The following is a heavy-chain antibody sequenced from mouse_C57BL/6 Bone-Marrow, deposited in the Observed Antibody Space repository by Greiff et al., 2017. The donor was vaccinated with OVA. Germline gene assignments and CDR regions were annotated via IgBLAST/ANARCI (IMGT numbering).Heavy chain of an antibody. CDR3: SRSPYYYGSSHYFDY. D-gene: IGHD1-1*01. J-gene: IGHJ2*01. V-gene: IGHV1-64*01. CDR1: GYTFTSYW. CDR2: IHPNSGST. Sequence: VQLQQPGAELVKPGASVKLSCKASGYTFTSYWMHWVKQRPGQGLEWIGMIHPNSGSTNYNEKFKSKATLTVDKSSSTAYMQLSSLTSEDSAFYYCSRSPYYYGSSHYFDYWGQGTTLTVSS.